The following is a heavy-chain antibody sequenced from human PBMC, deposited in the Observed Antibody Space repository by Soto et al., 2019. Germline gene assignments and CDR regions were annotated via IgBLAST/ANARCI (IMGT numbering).Heavy chain of an antibody. Sequence: QVQLVESGGGVVQPGRSLRLSCAASGFTFSSYGMHWVRQAPGKGLEWVAVIWYDGSNKYYADSVKGRFTISRDNSKNTLYLQMNSLRAEDTAVYYCARGQGLRYFDWLSSYYYGMDVWGQGTTVTVSS. CDR3: ARGQGLRYFDWLSSYYYGMDV. V-gene: IGHV3-33*01. D-gene: IGHD3-9*01. CDR2: IWYDGSNK. J-gene: IGHJ6*02. CDR1: GFTFSSYG.